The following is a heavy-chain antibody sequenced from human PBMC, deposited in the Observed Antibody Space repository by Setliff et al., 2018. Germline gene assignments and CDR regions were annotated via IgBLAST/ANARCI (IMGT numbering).Heavy chain of an antibody. CDR2: IIDSGST. CDR3: ARHGSGTYSPFYFDY. V-gene: IGHV4-39*01. CDR1: GGSISSSYYY. D-gene: IGHD3-10*01. Sequence: SETLSLTCTVSGGSISSSYYYWSWIRQPPGKRLEWIGEIIDSGSTNYNPSLKSRATISVDTSKNQFSLKLSSVTAADTAVFYCARHGSGTYSPFYFDYWGQGTLVTVSS. J-gene: IGHJ4*02.